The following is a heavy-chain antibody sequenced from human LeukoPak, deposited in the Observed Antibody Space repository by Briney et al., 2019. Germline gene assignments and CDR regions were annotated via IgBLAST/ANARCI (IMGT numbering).Heavy chain of an antibody. V-gene: IGHV3-74*01. CDR2: INSDGSST. D-gene: IGHD3-10*01. CDR1: GFTFSSYW. CDR3: ARGVPITMVRGVINY. Sequence: GSLRLSCAASGFTFSSYWMHWVCQAPGKGLVWVSRINSDGSSTSYADPVKGRFTISRDNAKDTLYLQMNSLRAEDTAVYYCARGVPITMVRGVINYWGQGTLVTVSS. J-gene: IGHJ4*02.